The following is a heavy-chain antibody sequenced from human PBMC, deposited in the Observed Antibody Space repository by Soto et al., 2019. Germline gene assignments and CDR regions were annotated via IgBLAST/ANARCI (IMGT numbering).Heavy chain of an antibody. J-gene: IGHJ3*02. CDR3: AREWEGSYYYDSSGPSDI. CDR2: ISAYNGNT. Sequence: APVKVFCKASGYTFNSHGISWVRQAPGQRLEWMGWISAYNGNTNYAQKLQGRVTMTTDTSTSTAYMELRSLRSDDTAVYYCAREWEGSYYYDSSGPSDIWGQGTMVTVSS. V-gene: IGHV1-18*01. D-gene: IGHD3-22*01. CDR1: GYTFNSHG.